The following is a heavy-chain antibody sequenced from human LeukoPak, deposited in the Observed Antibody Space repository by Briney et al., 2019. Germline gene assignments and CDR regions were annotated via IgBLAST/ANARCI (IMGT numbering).Heavy chain of an antibody. CDR3: ASGFGFSPSKAFDI. V-gene: IGHV4-39*07. CDR1: GGSISSSLYY. Sequence: SETLSLTCTVSGGSISSSLYYWGWIRQPPGKGLEWIGNIYYDGSSYYNPSLKSRATISIDTSKNQFSLKLSSVTAADTAVYYCASGFGFSPSKAFDIWGQGTMVTVSS. D-gene: IGHD3-10*01. CDR2: IYYDGSS. J-gene: IGHJ3*02.